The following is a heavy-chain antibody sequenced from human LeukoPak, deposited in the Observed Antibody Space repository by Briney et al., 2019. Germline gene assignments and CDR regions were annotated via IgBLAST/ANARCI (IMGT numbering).Heavy chain of an antibody. D-gene: IGHD2-15*01. V-gene: IGHV1-2*06. CDR1: GYTFAGYY. CDR2: INPNSGGT. Sequence: ASVKVSCKASGYTFAGYYMHWVRQAPGQGLEWMGRINPNSGGTNYAQKFQGRVTMTRDTSISTAYMELSRLRSDDTAVYYCARAVVVVAAHFDYWGQGTLVTVSS. CDR3: ARAVVVVAAHFDY. J-gene: IGHJ4*02.